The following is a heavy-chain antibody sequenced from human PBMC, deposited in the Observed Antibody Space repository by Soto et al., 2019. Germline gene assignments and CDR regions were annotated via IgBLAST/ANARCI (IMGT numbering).Heavy chain of an antibody. CDR2: INTHNGNT. V-gene: IGHV1-18*01. CDR3: TREGSAPYYYYGMDA. CDR1: GYIFTTYG. Sequence: ASVKVSCKASGYIFTTYGISWVRQAPGEGLEWLGWINTHNGNTNYAQNLQGRVFMTADTSTNTAYMELRSLRSDDTAIYYCTREGSAPYYYYGMDAWGQGTTVTVSS. D-gene: IGHD3-10*01. J-gene: IGHJ6*02.